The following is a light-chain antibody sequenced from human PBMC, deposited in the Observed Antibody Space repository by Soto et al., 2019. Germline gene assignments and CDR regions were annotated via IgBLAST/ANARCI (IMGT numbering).Light chain of an antibody. CDR1: QGISSY. V-gene: IGKV1-9*01. CDR3: QQLNSYPLT. Sequence: DIQLTQSPSFLSASVGDRVTITCRASQGISSYLAWYQQKPGKAPKLLIYAASTLQSGVPSRFSGSGSGKEFTLTISSLQPEDLATFYCQQLNSYPLTFGGGTKVEIK. J-gene: IGKJ4*01. CDR2: AAS.